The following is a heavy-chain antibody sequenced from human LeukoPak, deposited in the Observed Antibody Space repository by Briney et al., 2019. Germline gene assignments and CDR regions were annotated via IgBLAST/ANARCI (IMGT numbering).Heavy chain of an antibody. V-gene: IGHV3-23*01. CDR3: AKESGSFYFDY. Sequence: GGSLRLSCAASGFTFSSYAMSWVRQVPGKGLEWVSVIFSGGSTHYADSVKGRFTISRDKSRNTLYLQMNNLRAEDTAVYYCAKESGSFYFDYWGQGTLVTVSS. D-gene: IGHD1-26*01. CDR2: IFSGGST. CDR1: GFTFSSYA. J-gene: IGHJ4*02.